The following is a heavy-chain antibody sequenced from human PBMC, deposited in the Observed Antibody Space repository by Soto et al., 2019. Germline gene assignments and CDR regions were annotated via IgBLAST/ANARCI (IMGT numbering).Heavy chain of an antibody. V-gene: IGHV4-30-4*08. CDR1: GGSFSGYY. Sequence: PSETLSLTCAVYGGSFSGYYWSWIRQPPGKGLEWIGSIYYSGNTYYNPSLKSRVTISVDPSNNQFSLKLSSVTAADTAVYYCARASYDSSTYYLDYWGQGTLVTVPS. D-gene: IGHD3-22*01. CDR2: IYYSGNT. J-gene: IGHJ4*02. CDR3: ARASYDSSTYYLDY.